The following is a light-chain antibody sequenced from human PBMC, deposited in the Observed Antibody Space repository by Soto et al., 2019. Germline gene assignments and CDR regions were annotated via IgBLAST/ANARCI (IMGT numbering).Light chain of an antibody. CDR1: SSDVGVYNY. CDR2: DVS. J-gene: IGLJ1*01. CDR3: TSYTSSNTPV. Sequence: QSVLTQPASVSGSPGQSITMSCTGTSSDVGVYNYVSWLQQHPGKVPKVIIYDVSSRASGVSNRFSGSKSGNTASLTISGLQAEDEADYYCTSYTSSNTPVFGGGTKVPVL. V-gene: IGLV2-14*01.